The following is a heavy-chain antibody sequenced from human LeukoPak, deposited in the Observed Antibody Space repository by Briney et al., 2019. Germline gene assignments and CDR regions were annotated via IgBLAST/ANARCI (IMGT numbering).Heavy chain of an antibody. D-gene: IGHD3-10*01. Sequence: GGSLRLSCAASGFTLSTYAMSWVRQTPGKGLVWVSRINSDGSSTSYADSVKGRFTISRDNAKNTLYLQMNSLRAEDTAVYYCAREKDRGHAFDIWGQGTMVTVSS. CDR3: AREKDRGHAFDI. V-gene: IGHV3-74*01. CDR2: INSDGSST. J-gene: IGHJ3*02. CDR1: GFTLSTYA.